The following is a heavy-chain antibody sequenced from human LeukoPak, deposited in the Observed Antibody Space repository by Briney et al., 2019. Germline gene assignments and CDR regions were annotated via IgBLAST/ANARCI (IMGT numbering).Heavy chain of an antibody. Sequence: SETLSLTCAVYGGSFSGYYWSWIRQPPGKGLEWIGEINHSGSTNYNPSLKSRVTISVDTSKNQFSLKLSSVTAADTAVYYCASHSSGYYRYFDYWGQGTLDTVSS. V-gene: IGHV4-34*01. D-gene: IGHD3-22*01. J-gene: IGHJ4*02. CDR3: ASHSSGYYRYFDY. CDR2: INHSGST. CDR1: GGSFSGYY.